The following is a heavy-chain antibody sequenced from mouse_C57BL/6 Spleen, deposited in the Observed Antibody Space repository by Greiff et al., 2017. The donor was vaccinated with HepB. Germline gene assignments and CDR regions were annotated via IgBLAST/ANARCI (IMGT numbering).Heavy chain of an antibody. CDR1: GFNIKDDY. CDR3: TTDYYGSRAMDY. CDR2: IDPENGDT. D-gene: IGHD1-1*01. J-gene: IGHJ4*01. Sequence: VQLKQSGAELVRPGASVKLSCTASGFNIKDDYMHWVKQRPEQGLEWIGWIDPENGDTEYASKFQGKATITADTSSNTAYLQLSSLTSEDTAVYYCTTDYYGSRAMDYWGQGTSVTVSS. V-gene: IGHV14-4*01.